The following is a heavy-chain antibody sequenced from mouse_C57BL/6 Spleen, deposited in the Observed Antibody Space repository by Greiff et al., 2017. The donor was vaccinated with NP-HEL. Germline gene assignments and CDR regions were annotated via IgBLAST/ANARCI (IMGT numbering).Heavy chain of an antibody. V-gene: IGHV5-16*01. CDR1: GFTFSDYY. D-gene: IGHD1-1*01. J-gene: IGHJ2*01. CDR2: INYDGSST. Sequence: EVKLVESEGGLVQPGSSMKLSCTASGFTFSDYYMAWVRQVPEKGLEWVANINYDGSSTYYLDSLKSRFIISRDNAKNILYLQMSSLKSEDTATYYCARDNGPLFFDYWGQGTTLTVSS. CDR3: ARDNGPLFFDY.